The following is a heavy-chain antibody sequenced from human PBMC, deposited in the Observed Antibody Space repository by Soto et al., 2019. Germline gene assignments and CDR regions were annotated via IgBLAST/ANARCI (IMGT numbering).Heavy chain of an antibody. D-gene: IGHD4-17*01. CDR3: AGAGRYGDYVFDY. V-gene: IGHV4-31*03. CDR1: GGSISSGGYY. Sequence: QVQLQESGPGLVKPSQTLSLTCTVSGGSISSGGYYWSWIRQHPGKGLEWIGYIYYSGSTYYNPSLNSRVTISVDTSKHQCSLKLSSVTAADTAVYYCAGAGRYGDYVFDYWGQGTLVTVSS. J-gene: IGHJ4*02. CDR2: IYYSGST.